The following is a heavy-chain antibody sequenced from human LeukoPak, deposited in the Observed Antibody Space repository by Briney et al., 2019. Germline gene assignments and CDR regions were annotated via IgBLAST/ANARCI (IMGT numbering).Heavy chain of an antibody. CDR2: IYPGDSDT. V-gene: IGHV5-51*01. Sequence: GDSLKISCKGSGYNFTSYWIGWVRQMPGKGLEWMGIIYPGDSDTRYSPSFQGQVTVSADKSISTAYLQWTSLKASDTVMYCCERGVVKDYWGQGTLVTVSS. J-gene: IGHJ4*02. CDR3: ERGVVKDY. D-gene: IGHD6-6*01. CDR1: GYNFTSYW.